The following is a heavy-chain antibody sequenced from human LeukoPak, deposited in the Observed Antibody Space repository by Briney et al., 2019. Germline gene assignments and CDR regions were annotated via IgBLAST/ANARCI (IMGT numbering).Heavy chain of an antibody. CDR3: AKGVGAFDI. J-gene: IGHJ3*02. CDR1: GFTFSSYS. CDR2: ISSSSSYI. V-gene: IGHV3-21*01. Sequence: GGSLRLSCAASGFTFSSYSMNWVRQAPGKRLEWVSSISSSSSYIYYADSVKGRFTISRDNAKNSLYLQMNSLRAEDTAVYYCAKGVGAFDIWGQGTMVTVSS.